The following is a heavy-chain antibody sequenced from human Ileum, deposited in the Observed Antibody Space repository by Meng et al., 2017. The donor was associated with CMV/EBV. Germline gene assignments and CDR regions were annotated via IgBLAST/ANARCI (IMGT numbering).Heavy chain of an antibody. J-gene: IGHJ4*02. CDR1: GSAFSDYY. CDR2: INHRGNT. CDR3: ARASPQRRFLSY. V-gene: IGHV4-34*02. Sequence: QLPQWGAGLLNPSETLSLMCAVQGSAFSDYYWTWIRQFPGKGLEWIGEINHRGNTNYNPSLKSRVTISIDTSRNQFSLKLTSVTATDKAVHYCARASPQRRFLSYWGQGTLVTVSS. D-gene: IGHD3-3*01.